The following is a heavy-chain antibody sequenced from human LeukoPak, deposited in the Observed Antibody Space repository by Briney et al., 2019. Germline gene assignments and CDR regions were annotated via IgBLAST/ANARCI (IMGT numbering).Heavy chain of an antibody. D-gene: IGHD5-24*01. V-gene: IGHV3-21*01. Sequence: NPGGSLRLSCAASGFTFSSYSMNWVRQAPGKGLGWVSSISSSSSYIYYADSVKGRFTISRDNAKNSLYLQMNSLRAEDTAVYYCACNRWLQSPFDYWGQGTLVTVSS. CDR2: ISSSSSYI. CDR1: GFTFSSYS. J-gene: IGHJ4*02. CDR3: ACNRWLQSPFDY.